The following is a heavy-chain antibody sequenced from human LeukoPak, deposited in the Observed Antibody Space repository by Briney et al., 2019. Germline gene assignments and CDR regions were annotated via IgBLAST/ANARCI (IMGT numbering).Heavy chain of an antibody. D-gene: IGHD2-21*01. J-gene: IGHJ6*02. Sequence: PSETLSLTCTVSGGSISSSSYYWGWIRQPPGKGLEWIGSIYYSGSTYYNPSLKSRVTISVDTSKNQFSLKLSSVTAADTAVYYCAEHPRDFGMDVWGQGTTVTVPS. CDR3: AEHPRDFGMDV. V-gene: IGHV4-39*01. CDR2: IYYSGST. CDR1: GGSISSSSYY.